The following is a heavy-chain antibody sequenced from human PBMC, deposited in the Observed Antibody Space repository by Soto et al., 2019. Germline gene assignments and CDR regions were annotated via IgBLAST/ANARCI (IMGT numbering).Heavy chain of an antibody. CDR2: ISGYDGNT. D-gene: IGHD1-1*01. J-gene: IGHJ5*01. CDR3: ARPNSQWPDWFDP. Sequence: QVQLVQSGAEVKKPGASVKVSCKASGYTFTSYGISWVRQAPGQGLEWVGWISGYDGNTDYGHKFRGRVTMTTDTITNTAYMDPRSLRFDDTAVDYWARPNSQWPDWFDPWGQGTPVTVSS. V-gene: IGHV1-18*01. CDR1: GYTFTSYG.